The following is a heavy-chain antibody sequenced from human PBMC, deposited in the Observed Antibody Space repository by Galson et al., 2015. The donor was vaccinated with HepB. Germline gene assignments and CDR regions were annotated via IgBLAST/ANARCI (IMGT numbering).Heavy chain of an antibody. D-gene: IGHD1/OR15-1a*01. CDR3: ATHNNSPEGTNIPEYYYYMDV. CDR1: GGTFSTYA. CDR2: IIPIFGTI. J-gene: IGHJ6*03. Sequence: SVKVSCKASGGTFSTYAISWVRQAPGQGLEWMGGIIPIFGTINYARKFQGKVAITADESTSTAYMELSSLKSEDTAVYYCATHNNSPEGTNIPEYYYYMDVWGKGTTVTVSS. V-gene: IGHV1-69*13.